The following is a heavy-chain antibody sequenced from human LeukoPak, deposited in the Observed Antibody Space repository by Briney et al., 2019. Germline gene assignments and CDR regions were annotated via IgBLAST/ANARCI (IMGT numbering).Heavy chain of an antibody. Sequence: PGGSLSLYCTASGFTFSNYSMNWVRQAPGKGLEWVSSISSSSSYIYYADSVKGRFTISRDNAKNSLYLQMNSLRAEDTAVYYCARGTTFDYWGQGTLVTVSS. CDR3: ARGTTFDY. V-gene: IGHV3-21*01. D-gene: IGHD1-1*01. CDR1: GFTFSNYS. J-gene: IGHJ4*02. CDR2: ISSSSSYI.